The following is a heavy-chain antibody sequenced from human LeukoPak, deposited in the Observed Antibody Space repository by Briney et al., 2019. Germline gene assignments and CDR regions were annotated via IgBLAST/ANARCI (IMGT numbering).Heavy chain of an antibody. V-gene: IGHV3-23*01. CDR2: ISGSGGST. D-gene: IGHD3-22*01. J-gene: IGHJ3*02. CDR3: AKAIYDSSGYYPPADAFDI. CDR1: GFTFSSYA. Sequence: GGSLRLSCAASGFTFSSYAMSWVRQAPGKGLEWVSAISGSGGSTYYADSVKGRFTISRDNSKNTLYLQMNSLRAEDTAVYCCAKAIYDSSGYYPPADAFDIWGQGTMVTVSS.